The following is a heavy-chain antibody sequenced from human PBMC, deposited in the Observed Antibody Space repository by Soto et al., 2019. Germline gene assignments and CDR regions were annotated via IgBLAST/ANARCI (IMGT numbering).Heavy chain of an antibody. CDR1: GGSISSYY. V-gene: IGHV4-59*01. D-gene: IGHD1-26*01. Sequence: KTSETLSLTCTVSGGSISSYYWSWIRQPPGKGLEWIGYIYYSGSTNYNPSLKSRVTISVDTSKNQFSLKLSSVTAADTAVYYCARDHVRVGATYYYYGMDVWGQGTTVTVS. CDR2: IYYSGST. J-gene: IGHJ6*02. CDR3: ARDHVRVGATYYYYGMDV.